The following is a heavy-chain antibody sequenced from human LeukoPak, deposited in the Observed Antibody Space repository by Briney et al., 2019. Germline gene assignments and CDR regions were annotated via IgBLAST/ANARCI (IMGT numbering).Heavy chain of an antibody. V-gene: IGHV1-24*01. CDR2: FDPEDGEK. J-gene: IGHJ4*02. CDR1: GYTLTKLS. Sequence: ASVKVSCKVSGYTLTKLSMHWVRQAPGKGLEWMGGFDPEDGEKVYAQKFQGRLTMTEDTSTDTAYMELSSLRSDDTAVYYCATDPVGYCSANGCYSVDYWGQGTLVTVSS. D-gene: IGHD2-15*01. CDR3: ATDPVGYCSANGCYSVDY.